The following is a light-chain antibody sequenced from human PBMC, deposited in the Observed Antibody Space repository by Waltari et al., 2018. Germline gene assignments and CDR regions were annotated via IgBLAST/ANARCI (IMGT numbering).Light chain of an antibody. CDR1: SSDVGGYNY. J-gene: IGLJ3*02. CDR2: DVS. CDR3: CSYAGSSTLWV. Sequence: QSALTQPASVSGSPGQSITISCTGTSSDVGGYNYVSWYQQHPGKAPKLMIYDVSKRPSGVSNRFSGYKSGNTAALTISGLQAEDEADYYCCSYAGSSTLWVFGGGTKLTVL. V-gene: IGLV2-23*02.